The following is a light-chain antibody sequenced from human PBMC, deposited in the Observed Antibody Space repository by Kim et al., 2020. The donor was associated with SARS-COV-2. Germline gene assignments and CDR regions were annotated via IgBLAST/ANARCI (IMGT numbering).Light chain of an antibody. V-gene: IGKV3-11*01. CDR2: DAS. CDR3: QQRSNWSPT. CDR1: QSVSSY. J-gene: IGKJ5*01. Sequence: LSPGERATLACRASQSVSSYLAWYQQKPGQAPRLLIYDASNRATGIPARFSGSGSGTDFTLTISSLEPEDFAVYYCQQRSNWSPTYGQGTRLEIK.